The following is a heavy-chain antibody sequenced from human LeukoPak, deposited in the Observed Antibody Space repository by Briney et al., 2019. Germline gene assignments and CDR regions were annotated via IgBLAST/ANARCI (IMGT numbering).Heavy chain of an antibody. CDR1: GFSLSTTGVG. D-gene: IGHD2-15*01. CDR2: IYWNDDK. V-gene: IGHV2-5*01. CDR3: AHRPVGNWFDP. J-gene: IGHJ5*02. Sequence: SGPTLVKPTQTLTLTCTFSGFSLSTTGVGVGWIRQPPGKALEWLALIYWNDDKRHSPSLKSRLTITKDTSKNQVVLTMTNMDPVDTATYYCAHRPVGNWFDPWGQGTLVTVSS.